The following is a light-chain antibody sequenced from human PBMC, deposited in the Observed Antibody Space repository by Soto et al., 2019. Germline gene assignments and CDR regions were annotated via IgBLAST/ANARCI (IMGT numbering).Light chain of an antibody. J-gene: IGKJ5*01. Sequence: EIVMTQSPATLSVSPGDRATLSCRASQSISLNLAWYQQKPGQAPRLLIYGAFTKATGIPARFSGSGSGTEFTLTISSLQSEDFAVYYCQQYYDWPITFGQGTRL. V-gene: IGKV3-15*01. CDR2: GAF. CDR1: QSISLN. CDR3: QQYYDWPIT.